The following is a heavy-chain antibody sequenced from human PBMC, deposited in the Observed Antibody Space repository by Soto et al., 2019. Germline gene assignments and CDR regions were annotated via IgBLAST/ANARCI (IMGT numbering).Heavy chain of an antibody. D-gene: IGHD2-21*02. CDR1: GFSLSTSGVG. CDR3: AHSPIVVVTASPYYFDY. Sequence: QITLKESGPTLVKPTQTLTLTCTFSGFSLSTSGVGVGWIRQPPGKALERLALIYWDVDKRYSPSLNSRLTITKDTSKNQVVLTMTNMDPVDTATYYCAHSPIVVVTASPYYFDYWGQGTLVTVSS. CDR2: IYWDVDK. J-gene: IGHJ4*02. V-gene: IGHV2-5*02.